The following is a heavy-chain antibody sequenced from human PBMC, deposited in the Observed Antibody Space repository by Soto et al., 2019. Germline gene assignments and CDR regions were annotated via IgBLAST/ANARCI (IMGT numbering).Heavy chain of an antibody. CDR3: TTHPIAVAGTVDWFDP. J-gene: IGHJ5*02. V-gene: IGHV3-15*01. CDR2: IKSKTDGGTT. D-gene: IGHD6-19*01. Sequence: GGSLRLSCAASGFTFSNAWMSWVRQAPGKGLEWVGRIKSKTDGGTTDYAAPVKGRFTISRDDSKNTLYLQMNSLKTEDTAVYYCTTHPIAVAGTVDWFDPWGQGTLVTVS. CDR1: GFTFSNAW.